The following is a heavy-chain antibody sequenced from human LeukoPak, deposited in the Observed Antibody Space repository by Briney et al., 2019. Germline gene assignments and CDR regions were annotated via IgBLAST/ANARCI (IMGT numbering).Heavy chain of an antibody. CDR1: GYTFTGYY. CDR2: INPNSGGT. V-gene: IGHV1-2*02. CDR3: AREYGRYCSGGSCYSGYFDY. Sequence: ASVRVSCKASGYTFTGYYMHWVRQAPGQGLEWMGWINPNSGGTNYAQKFQGRVTMTRDTSISTAYMELSRLRSDDTAAYYCAREYGRYCSGGSCYSGYFDYWGQGTLVTVSS. D-gene: IGHD2-15*01. J-gene: IGHJ4*02.